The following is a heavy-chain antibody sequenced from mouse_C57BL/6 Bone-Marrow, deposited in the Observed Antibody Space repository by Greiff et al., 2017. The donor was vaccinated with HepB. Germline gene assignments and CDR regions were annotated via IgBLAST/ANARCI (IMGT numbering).Heavy chain of an antibody. V-gene: IGHV1-62-2*01. J-gene: IGHJ4*01. CDR1: GYTFTEYT. D-gene: IGHD1-1*01. CDR3: ARHEGRDYYGPYAMDY. CDR2: FYPGSGSI. Sequence: VKLMESGAELVKPGASVKLSCKASGYTFTEYTIHWVKQRSGQGLEWIGWFYPGSGSIKYNEKFKDKATLTADKSSSTVYMELSRLTSEDSAVYFCARHEGRDYYGPYAMDYWGQGTSVTVSS.